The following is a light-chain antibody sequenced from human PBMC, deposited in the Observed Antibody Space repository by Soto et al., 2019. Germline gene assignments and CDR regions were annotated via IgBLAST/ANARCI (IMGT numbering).Light chain of an antibody. Sequence: DIVLTQFPESLTVSPGERVTINCDSSQSVLYRANNRSHLAWFQQRPGQPPKLLIFWASFRESGVPARFSGSGSGTHFTLTISSLQAEDVAVYHCHQFFITPWTFGQGTRVAIK. J-gene: IGKJ1*01. CDR1: QSVLYRANNRSH. CDR3: HQFFITPWT. CDR2: WAS. V-gene: IGKV4-1*01.